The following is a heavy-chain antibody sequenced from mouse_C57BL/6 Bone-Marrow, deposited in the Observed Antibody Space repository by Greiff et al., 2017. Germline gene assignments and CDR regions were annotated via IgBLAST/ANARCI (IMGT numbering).Heavy chain of an antibody. D-gene: IGHD4-1*01. CDR1: GFSLTSYG. CDR2: IWSGGST. Sequence: VKVEESGPGLVQPSQSLSITCTVSGFSLTSYGVHWVRQSPGKGLEWLGVIWSGGSTDYNAAFISRLSISKDNSKSQVFFKMNSLQADDTAIYYCARNGGSGRGFAYWGQGTLVTVSA. V-gene: IGHV2-2*01. CDR3: ARNGGSGRGFAY. J-gene: IGHJ3*01.